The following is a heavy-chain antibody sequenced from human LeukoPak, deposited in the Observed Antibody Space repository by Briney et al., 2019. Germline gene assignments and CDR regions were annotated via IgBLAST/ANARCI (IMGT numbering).Heavy chain of an antibody. CDR3: ARAGTTIGGGYWFDP. Sequence: QSGGSLRLSCAASGFTFSSYSMNWVRQAPGKGLEWVSHITTSGTAMFYADSVKGRFTISRDNAKNSLYLQMNSLRAEDTAVYYCARAGTTIGGGYWFDPWGQGTLVTVSS. CDR1: GFTFSSYS. CDR2: ITTSGTAM. V-gene: IGHV3-48*01. J-gene: IGHJ5*02. D-gene: IGHD1-1*01.